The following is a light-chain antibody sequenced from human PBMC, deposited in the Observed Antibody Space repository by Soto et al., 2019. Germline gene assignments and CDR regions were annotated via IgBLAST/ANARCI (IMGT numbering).Light chain of an antibody. Sequence: QSVLTQPPSASGTPGQRVTISCSGSSSTIESYFVYWYQQFPVTAPRLLIYMNNQLPLGVPDRFSGSMSGTSASLAIIALRSEDEADYYCTVWDDSLRGRLFGGGTKVTVL. V-gene: IGLV1-47*01. CDR3: TVWDDSLRGRL. J-gene: IGLJ2*01. CDR2: MNN. CDR1: SSTIESYF.